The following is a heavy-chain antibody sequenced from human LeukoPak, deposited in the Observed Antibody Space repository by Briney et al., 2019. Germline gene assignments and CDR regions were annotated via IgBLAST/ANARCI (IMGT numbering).Heavy chain of an antibody. J-gene: IGHJ4*02. CDR2: INPNSGGT. D-gene: IGHD3-10*01. Sequence: ASVKVSCKASGYTFTGYYMHWVRQAPGQGLEWMGWINPNSGGTNYAQKFQGRVTMTRDTSISTAYMELSRLRSDDTAVYYCARDQPLLWFGDKRNYYCVNWGEGTLVTVSS. CDR3: ARDQPLLWFGDKRNYYCVN. V-gene: IGHV1-2*02. CDR1: GYTFTGYY.